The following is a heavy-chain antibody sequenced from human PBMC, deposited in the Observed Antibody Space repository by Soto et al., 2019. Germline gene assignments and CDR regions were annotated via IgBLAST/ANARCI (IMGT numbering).Heavy chain of an antibody. V-gene: IGHV4-39*01. Sequence: SETLSLTCTVSGGSISRSTYSWGWIRQPPGKGLEWIGSIYYSGSTYYRPSLTSRVTISVDTSKNQFSLKLSSVTAADTAVYYCSRQVPAAIILGCFDPWGQGTLVTVSS. CDR1: GGSISRSTYS. D-gene: IGHD2-2*02. CDR2: IYYSGST. J-gene: IGHJ5*02. CDR3: SRQVPAAIILGCFDP.